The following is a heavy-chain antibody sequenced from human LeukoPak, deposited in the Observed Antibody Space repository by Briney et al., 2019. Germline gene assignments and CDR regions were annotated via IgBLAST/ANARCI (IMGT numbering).Heavy chain of an antibody. D-gene: IGHD3-10*01. CDR3: ARRDGSGSPHFDY. Sequence: NHGESLKISCKGSGYRFSSYWIGWVRQLPGKGLEWMGIIYHGDSDTRYSPSFQGLVTISADKSISTAYLQWSSLKASDTAMYFCARRDGSGSPHFDYWGQGTLVTVSS. V-gene: IGHV5-51*01. CDR2: IYHGDSDT. J-gene: IGHJ4*02. CDR1: GYRFSSYW.